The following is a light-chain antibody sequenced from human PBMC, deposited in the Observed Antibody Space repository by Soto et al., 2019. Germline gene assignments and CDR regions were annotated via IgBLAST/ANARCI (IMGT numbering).Light chain of an antibody. CDR3: AAWDDSLSGSYV. J-gene: IGLJ1*01. V-gene: IGLV1-47*01. CDR1: SSNIGSNY. CDR2: RNN. Sequence: QSVLPQPPSASGTPGQRVSISCSGSSSNIGSNYVYWFQQLPGTAPKLLMYRNNKRPSGVPDRFSGSKSGTSASLAISGLRSEDEADYYCAAWDDSLSGSYVFGTGTKVTVL.